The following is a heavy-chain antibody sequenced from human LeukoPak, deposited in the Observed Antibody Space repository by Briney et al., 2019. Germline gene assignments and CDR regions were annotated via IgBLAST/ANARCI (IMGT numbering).Heavy chain of an antibody. D-gene: IGHD4/OR15-4a*01. V-gene: IGHV3-15*01. Sequence: PGGSLRLSCAASRFTFSNAWVNWVRQAPGKGLEWVGRIKSKVDGETTDYAAPVKGRFTIPRDDSNNMVYLQMNSLKIEDTAVYYCAIDEPNYAPYDFDYWGQGTLVTVSS. J-gene: IGHJ4*02. CDR3: AIDEPNYAPYDFDY. CDR1: RFTFSNAW. CDR2: IKSKVDGETT.